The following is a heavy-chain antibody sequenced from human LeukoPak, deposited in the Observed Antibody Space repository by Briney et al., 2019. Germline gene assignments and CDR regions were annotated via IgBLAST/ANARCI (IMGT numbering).Heavy chain of an antibody. V-gene: IGHV1-18*01. Sequence: ASVKVSCKASGYTFDSYGISWVRQAPGQRLEWMGWISAYTGDTNYAQKLQGRVTTTTDTSTSTAYMELRSLRSDDTAVYYCARDNGSGSYSWSAPRYGMDVWGQGTTVTVSS. J-gene: IGHJ6*02. CDR3: ARDNGSGSYSWSAPRYGMDV. CDR2: ISAYTGDT. D-gene: IGHD3-10*01. CDR1: GYTFDSYG.